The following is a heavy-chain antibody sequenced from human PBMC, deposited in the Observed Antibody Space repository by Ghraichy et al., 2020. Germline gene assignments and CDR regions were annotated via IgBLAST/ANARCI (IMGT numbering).Heavy chain of an antibody. CDR1: GGSISSYY. V-gene: IGHV4-59*08. J-gene: IGHJ3*02. CDR3: ARLNDAFDI. CDR2: IYYSGST. Sequence: SETLSLTCTVSGGSISSYYWSWIRQPPGKGLEWIGYIYYSGSTNYNPSLKSRVTISVDTSKNQFSLKLSSVTAADTAVYYCARLNDAFDIWGQGTMVTVSS.